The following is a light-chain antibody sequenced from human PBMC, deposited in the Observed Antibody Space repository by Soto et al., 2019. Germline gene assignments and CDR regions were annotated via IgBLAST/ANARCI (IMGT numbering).Light chain of an antibody. CDR3: HQYGSSPFT. V-gene: IGKV3-20*01. J-gene: IGKJ3*01. Sequence: EVVLTQSPATLSLSQGERATLSCRANQSVSATYLAWYQQKPGQAPRLLIYGASSRATGIPDRFSGSGSGTDFTLTISRLEPEDFAVFYCHQYGSSPFTFGPGTKVDIK. CDR2: GAS. CDR1: QSVSATY.